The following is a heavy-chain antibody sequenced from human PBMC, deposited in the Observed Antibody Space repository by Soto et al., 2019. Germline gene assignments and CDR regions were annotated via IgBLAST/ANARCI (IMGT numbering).Heavy chain of an antibody. D-gene: IGHD3-10*01. CDR1: GFTFSSYC. V-gene: IGHV3-33*01. Sequence: GGSLRLSCAASGFTFSSYCVHWVRQAPGKGLEWVAVIWYDGSNKYYADSVKGRFTISRDNSKNTLYLQMNSLRAEDTAVYYCARDRDYYGSGSYSYYYYGMDVWGQGTTVTVSS. CDR2: IWYDGSNK. CDR3: ARDRDYYGSGSYSYYYYGMDV. J-gene: IGHJ6*02.